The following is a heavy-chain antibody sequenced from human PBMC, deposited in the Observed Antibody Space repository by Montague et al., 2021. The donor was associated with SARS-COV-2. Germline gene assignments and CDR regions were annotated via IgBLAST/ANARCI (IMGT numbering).Heavy chain of an antibody. Sequence: SETLSLTCAVYGGSFSGYYWSWIRQPPGKGLEWIGEINHSGSTNYNPSLKSRATISIDTSKNQFSLKLSSVTAADTAVYYCARGRGTALFRRVYFGMDVWGQGTTVTVSS. CDR1: GGSFSGYY. CDR3: ARGRGTALFRRVYFGMDV. D-gene: IGHD1-1*01. CDR2: INHSGST. J-gene: IGHJ6*02. V-gene: IGHV4-34*01.